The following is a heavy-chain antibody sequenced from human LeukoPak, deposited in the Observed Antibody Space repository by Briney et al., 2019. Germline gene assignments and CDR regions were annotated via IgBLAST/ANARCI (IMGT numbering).Heavy chain of an antibody. J-gene: IGHJ4*02. CDR3: ERDNGWSADF. CDR1: GFTFSRHW. Sequence: PGGSLRLSCAASGFTFSRHWMYWVRQAPGKGLEWVANIKQDGSAKPYVDSVKGRFTISRDNAKNSLFLQMNSLRAEDTAVYYCERDNGWSADFWGRGTLVTVSS. CDR2: IKQDGSAK. D-gene: IGHD2-15*01. V-gene: IGHV3-7*03.